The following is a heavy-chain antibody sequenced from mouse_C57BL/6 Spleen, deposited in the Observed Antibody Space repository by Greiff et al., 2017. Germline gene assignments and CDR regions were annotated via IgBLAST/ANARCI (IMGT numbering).Heavy chain of an antibody. V-gene: IGHV1-53*01. CDR1: GYTFTSYW. Sequence: VQLQQPGTELVKPGASVKLSCQASGYTFTSYWMHWVKQRPGQGLEWIGNINPSNGGTNYNEKFKSKATLTVDKSSSTAYMQLSSLTSEDSAVYYCARSRYYYGSSYNYAMDYWGQGTSVTVSS. CDR2: INPSNGGT. J-gene: IGHJ4*01. CDR3: ARSRYYYGSSYNYAMDY. D-gene: IGHD1-1*01.